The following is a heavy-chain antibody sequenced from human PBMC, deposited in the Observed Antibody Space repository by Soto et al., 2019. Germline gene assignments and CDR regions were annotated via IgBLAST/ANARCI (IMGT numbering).Heavy chain of an antibody. CDR3: AREYYYDSSGHFDC. V-gene: IGHV1-69*13. CDR2: IIPIFGTA. D-gene: IGHD3-22*01. CDR1: GGTFSSYA. J-gene: IGHJ4*02. Sequence: ASVKVSCKASGGTFSSYAISWVRQAPLQVLEWMVGIIPIFGTANYAQKFQGRVTITADESTSTAYMELSSLRSEDTAVYYCAREYYYDSSGHFDCWGKGTTVTVSS.